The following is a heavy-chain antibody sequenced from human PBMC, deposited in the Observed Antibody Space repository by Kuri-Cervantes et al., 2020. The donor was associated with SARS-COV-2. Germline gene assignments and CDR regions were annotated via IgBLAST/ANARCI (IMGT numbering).Heavy chain of an antibody. D-gene: IGHD5-18*01. Sequence: GESLKISCAASGFTFSSYWMSRVRQVPGKGLEWVANIKQDGSEKYYVDSVKGRFTISRDNAKNSLYLQMNSLRAEDTAVYYCAREDRYSYGYFHWGQGTLVTVSS. CDR1: GFTFSSYW. J-gene: IGHJ4*02. V-gene: IGHV3-7*01. CDR2: IKQDGSEK. CDR3: AREDRYSYGYFH.